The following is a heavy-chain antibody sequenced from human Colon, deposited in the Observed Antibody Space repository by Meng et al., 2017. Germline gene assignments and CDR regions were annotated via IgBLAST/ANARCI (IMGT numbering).Heavy chain of an antibody. CDR1: GESISTFY. V-gene: IGHV4-34*01. Sequence: QVQLQQWGAGLLKPSETLSLTCAVYGESISTFYWAWIRQSPGKGLEWIGEINHAGTAYYNPSLKSRVTLSIDTSRNQFSLNLRSVTAADTAVYYCANKRDRSFSDSWGQGTLVTVSS. CDR3: ANKRDRSFSDS. CDR2: INHAGTA. D-gene: IGHD1-26*01. J-gene: IGHJ4*02.